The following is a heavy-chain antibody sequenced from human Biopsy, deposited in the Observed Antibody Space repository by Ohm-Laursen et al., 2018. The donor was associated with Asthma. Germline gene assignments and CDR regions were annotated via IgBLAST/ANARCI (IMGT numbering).Heavy chain of an antibody. CDR2: VSSDGHTK. CDR1: GFVFSQCG. CDR3: ARQSGQEYGDSIPFDT. D-gene: IGHD3-22*01. Sequence: SLRLSCAASGFVFSQCGMHWVRQGPGKGLEWVALVSSDGHTKYYEDSVKGRFTISRDNSRNRLYLQINRLTVEDSAVYFCARQSGQEYGDSIPFDTWGQGTKVTVSS. V-gene: IGHV3-30*03. J-gene: IGHJ3*02.